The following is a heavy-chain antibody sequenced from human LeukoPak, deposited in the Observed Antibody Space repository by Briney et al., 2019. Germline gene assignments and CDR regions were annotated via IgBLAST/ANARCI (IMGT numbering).Heavy chain of an antibody. D-gene: IGHD6-6*01. V-gene: IGHV4-31*03. Sequence: SQTPSLTCTVSGGSISSGGYYWSWIRQHPGKGLEWIGYIYYSGSTYYNPSLKSRVTISVDTSKNQFSLKLSSVTAADTAVYYCARDCPSGAARPYYYYMDVWGKGTMVTVSS. J-gene: IGHJ6*03. CDR2: IYYSGST. CDR3: ARDCPSGAARPYYYYMDV. CDR1: GGSISSGGYY.